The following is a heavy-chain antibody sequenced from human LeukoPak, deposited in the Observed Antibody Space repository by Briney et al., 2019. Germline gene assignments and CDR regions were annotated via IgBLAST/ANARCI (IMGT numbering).Heavy chain of an antibody. J-gene: IGHJ4*02. CDR2: LYYSGST. Sequence: SETLSLTCTVSGGSISSRSHSWGWIRQPPGKGLEWIGSLYYSGSTNYNPSLKSRVTISVDMSKNQFSLKLSSVTAADTAVYYCARGVLRFLEWLPPPYFDYWGQGTLVTVSS. CDR3: ARGVLRFLEWLPPPYFDY. CDR1: GGSISSRSHS. D-gene: IGHD3-3*01. V-gene: IGHV4-39*07.